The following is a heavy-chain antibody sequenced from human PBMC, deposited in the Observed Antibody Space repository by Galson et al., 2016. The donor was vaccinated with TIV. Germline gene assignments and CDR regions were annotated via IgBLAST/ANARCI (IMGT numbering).Heavy chain of an antibody. V-gene: IGHV5-51*03. J-gene: IGHJ4*02. CDR1: GYSFTSYW. D-gene: IGHD3-22*01. Sequence: QSGAEVKKPGESLKISCKGSGYSFTSYWIGWVRQMPGKGLEWMGIIYPGDSDTRYSPSFQGQVTISADKSISTAYLQWGSLKASDTAMYYCAKRADSSGYYYSFDYWGQGTLVTVSS. CDR2: IYPGDSDT. CDR3: AKRADSSGYYYSFDY.